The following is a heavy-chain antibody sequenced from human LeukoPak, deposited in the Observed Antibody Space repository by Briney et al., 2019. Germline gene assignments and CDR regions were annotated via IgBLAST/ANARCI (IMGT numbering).Heavy chain of an antibody. Sequence: GGSLRLSCAASGLSFTTYAMSWVRQAPGKRPEWVSSISSTGDFTYYADSVKGRFTLSRDNSKNTLFLQVNSLRVEDTAVYYCAKDGPYDTHAYYRSYFEYWGQGTLVTVSS. CDR3: AKDGPYDTHAYYRSYFEY. V-gene: IGHV3-23*01. J-gene: IGHJ4*02. CDR1: GLSFTTYA. D-gene: IGHD3-22*01. CDR2: ISSTGDFT.